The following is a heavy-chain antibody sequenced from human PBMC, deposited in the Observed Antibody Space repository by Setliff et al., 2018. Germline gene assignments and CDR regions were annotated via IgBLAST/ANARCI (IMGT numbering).Heavy chain of an antibody. CDR2: ISAYSGKA. Sequence: ASVKVSCKASGYTFSDYGITWVRQAPGQGLEWMGWISAYSGKAYYAQKLQDRATMTTDTSTGTAYLELRSLRSDDTAVYYCPRLVRYCTTTSCQRLSGDEYWGQGTLVTV. J-gene: IGHJ4*02. V-gene: IGHV1-18*01. CDR1: GYTFSDYG. D-gene: IGHD2-2*01. CDR3: PRLVRYCTTTSCQRLSGDEY.